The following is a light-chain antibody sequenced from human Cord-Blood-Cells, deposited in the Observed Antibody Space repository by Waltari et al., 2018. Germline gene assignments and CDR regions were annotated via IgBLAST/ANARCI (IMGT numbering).Light chain of an antibody. Sequence: DIQMTQSPSSLSASVGDRVTITCRASQGISKYLAWDQQKPGKVPKLLIYAASTLQSGVPSRFSGSGSGTDFTLTISSLQPEDVATYYCQKYNSAPLTFCQGTKVEIK. CDR2: AAS. V-gene: IGKV1-27*01. CDR1: QGISKY. CDR3: QKYNSAPLT. J-gene: IGKJ1*01.